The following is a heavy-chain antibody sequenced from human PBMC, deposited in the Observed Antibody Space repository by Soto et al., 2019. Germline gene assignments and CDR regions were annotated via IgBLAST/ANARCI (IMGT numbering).Heavy chain of an antibody. Sequence: EVQLVESGGGLVQPGGSLRLSCEASGFTFRNYDMHWVRQGTGKGLEWVSGISAAGDPDYADSVEGRFTISRENAQNSFFLQMISLRFGDTAVYFCARTDTDSYGLDVWGQGTTVIVSS. V-gene: IGHV3-13*05. CDR2: ISAAGDP. J-gene: IGHJ6*02. CDR1: GFTFRNYD. CDR3: ARTDTDSYGLDV.